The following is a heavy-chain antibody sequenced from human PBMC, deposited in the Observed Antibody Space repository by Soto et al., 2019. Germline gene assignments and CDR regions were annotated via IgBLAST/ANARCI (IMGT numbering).Heavy chain of an antibody. Sequence: GGSLRLSCAASGFTFSSYGMHWVRQAPGKGLEWVAVIWYDGSNKYYADSVKGRFTISRDNSKNTLYLQMNSLRAEDTAVYYCARPSYSSSPEFDYWGQGTLVTVSS. CDR3: ARPSYSSSPEFDY. V-gene: IGHV3-33*01. D-gene: IGHD6-6*01. CDR1: GFTFSSYG. J-gene: IGHJ4*02. CDR2: IWYDGSNK.